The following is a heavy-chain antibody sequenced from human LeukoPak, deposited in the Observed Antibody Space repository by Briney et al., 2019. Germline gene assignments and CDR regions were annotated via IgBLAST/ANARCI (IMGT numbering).Heavy chain of an antibody. Sequence: GGSLRLSCAASGFTFSSYAMNWVRQAPGKGLEWVSAISGSGGRTYYADSVKGRFTISRDNSKNTLYLQMNSLRAEDTAVYYCAKDFDSRALNWFDPWGQGTLVTVSS. V-gene: IGHV3-23*01. J-gene: IGHJ5*02. CDR3: AKDFDSRALNWFDP. CDR2: ISGSGGRT. CDR1: GFTFSSYA. D-gene: IGHD3-22*01.